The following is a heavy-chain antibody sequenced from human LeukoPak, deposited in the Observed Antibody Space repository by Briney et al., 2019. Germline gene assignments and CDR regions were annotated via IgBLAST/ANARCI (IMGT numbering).Heavy chain of an antibody. Sequence: NPGGSLRLSCAASGFTFSSYSMNWVRQAPGKGLEWVSSISSSSSYIYYADSVKGRFTISRDNAKNSLYLQMNSLRAEDTAVYYCARARLGYCSSTSCYNPYYYYMDVWGKGTTVTISS. CDR3: ARARLGYCSSTSCYNPYYYYMDV. CDR1: GFTFSSYS. CDR2: ISSSSSYI. J-gene: IGHJ6*03. D-gene: IGHD2-2*02. V-gene: IGHV3-21*01.